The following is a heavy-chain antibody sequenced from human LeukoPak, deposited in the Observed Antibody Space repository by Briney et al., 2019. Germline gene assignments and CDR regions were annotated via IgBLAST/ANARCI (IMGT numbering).Heavy chain of an antibody. CDR3: AGTNSGNLEI. D-gene: IGHD1-26*01. V-gene: IGHV6-1*01. CDR2: TYYRSKWYN. Sequence: SQTLSLTCAISGNSVSSNSAGWNWIRQPPSRGLEWLGRTYYRSKWYNEYAVSVKSRITINPDTSKNQFSLQLNSVTPEDTAVYYCAGTNSGNLEIWGQGTMVTVSS. CDR1: GNSVSSNSAG. J-gene: IGHJ3*02.